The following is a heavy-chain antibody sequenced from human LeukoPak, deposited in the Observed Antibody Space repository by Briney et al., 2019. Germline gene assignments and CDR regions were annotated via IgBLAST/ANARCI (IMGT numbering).Heavy chain of an antibody. CDR3: ARSPRKQPKYYYYGMDV. CDR2: INHSGST. CDR1: GGSFSGYY. D-gene: IGHD6-13*01. V-gene: IGHV4-34*01. J-gene: IGHJ6*02. Sequence: SETLSLTCAVYGGSFSGYYWSWIRQPPGKGLEWIGEINHSGSTNYNPSLKSRVTISVDTSKNQFSLKLSSVTAADTAVYYCARSPRKQPKYYYYGMDVWGQGTTVTVSS.